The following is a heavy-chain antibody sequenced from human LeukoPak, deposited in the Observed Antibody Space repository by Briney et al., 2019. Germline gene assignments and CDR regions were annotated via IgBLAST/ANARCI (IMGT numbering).Heavy chain of an antibody. V-gene: IGHV3-74*01. J-gene: IGHJ4*02. CDR2: IYTDGSST. CDR3: ARGASNRFDY. Sequence: GGSLRLSCAASEFTFSSYAMSWVRQAPGKGLVWVSRIYTDGSSTNYADSVKGRFTISRDNAKNTLYLQMNSLRGEDTAVYYCARGASNRFDYWGQGTLVTVSS. CDR1: EFTFSSYA. D-gene: IGHD1-26*01.